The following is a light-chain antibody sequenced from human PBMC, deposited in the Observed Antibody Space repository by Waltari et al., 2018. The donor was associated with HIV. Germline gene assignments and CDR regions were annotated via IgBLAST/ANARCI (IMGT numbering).Light chain of an antibody. J-gene: IGKJ5*01. Sequence: EIVLTQSPATLSLSPGERATISCRASQSVSSYLAWYKQKPGQAPRLIIYGASSRATGIPARFSGSGSGTDFTLTISSLEPGDFGVYFCHQRSNWPITFGQGTRLEIK. V-gene: IGKV3-11*01. CDR1: QSVSSY. CDR3: HQRSNWPIT. CDR2: GAS.